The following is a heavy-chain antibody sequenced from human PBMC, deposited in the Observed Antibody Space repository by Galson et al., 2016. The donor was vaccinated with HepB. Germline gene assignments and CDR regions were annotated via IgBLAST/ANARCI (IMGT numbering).Heavy chain of an antibody. V-gene: IGHV5-51*01. J-gene: IGHJ3*02. D-gene: IGHD1-14*01. CDR1: GYSFTNYW. CDR3: ARQNRDRWDAFDI. CDR2: IYPGVPQT. Sequence: QSGAEVKKPGESLKISCKGSGYSFTNYWIVWVRQMPGKGLEWMGIIYPGVPQTRYSPSSQGQVTISVDKSISTAYLQWSSLKASDTAMYYCARQNRDRWDAFDIWGQGTMVTVSS.